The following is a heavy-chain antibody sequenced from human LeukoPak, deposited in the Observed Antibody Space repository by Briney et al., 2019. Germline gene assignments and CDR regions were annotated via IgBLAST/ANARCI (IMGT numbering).Heavy chain of an antibody. V-gene: IGHV3-23*01. Sequence: GGSLRLSCAASGFTFSRYSMSWVRQAPGKGLEWVSAISGGGVTTYYADSVKGRFTISRDNSKNTLYLQMNSLRAEDTAVYYCAKELYPARVDDYWGQGALVTVSS. CDR2: ISGGGVTT. CDR3: AKELYPARVDDY. D-gene: IGHD2-15*01. CDR1: GFTFSRYS. J-gene: IGHJ4*02.